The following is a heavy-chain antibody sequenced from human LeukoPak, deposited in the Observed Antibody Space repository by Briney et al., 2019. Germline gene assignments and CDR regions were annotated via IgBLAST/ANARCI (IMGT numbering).Heavy chain of an antibody. J-gene: IGHJ6*02. D-gene: IGHD2-21*02. Sequence: SETLSLTCTVSGGSISSYYWSWVRQPPGKGLEWLGYIYYSGSTNYNPSLKSQVTISVDTSKNQFSLKLSSVTAADTAVYYCARGGVTPYYYYGMDVWGQGTTVTVSS. CDR3: ARGGVTPYYYYGMDV. V-gene: IGHV4-59*01. CDR2: IYYSGST. CDR1: GGSISSYY.